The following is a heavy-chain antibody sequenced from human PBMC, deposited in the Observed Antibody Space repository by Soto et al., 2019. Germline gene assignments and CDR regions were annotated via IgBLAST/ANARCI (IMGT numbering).Heavy chain of an antibody. J-gene: IGHJ4*02. CDR3: ARAPESSSWYYFDY. V-gene: IGHV3-53*04. CDR2: IYSGGST. D-gene: IGHD6-13*01. Sequence: GGSPRLSCAASGFTVSSNYMSWVRQAPGKGLEWVSVIYSGGSTYYADSVKGRFTISRHNSKNTLYLQMNSLRAEDTAVYYCARAPESSSWYYFDYWGQGTLVTVSS. CDR1: GFTVSSNY.